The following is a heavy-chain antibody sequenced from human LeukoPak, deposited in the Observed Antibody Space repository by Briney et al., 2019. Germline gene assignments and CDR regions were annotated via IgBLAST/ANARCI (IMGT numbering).Heavy chain of an antibody. D-gene: IGHD2-21*02. V-gene: IGHV1-18*01. J-gene: IGHJ5*02. CDR3: ARLAVYCGGDCYSDWFDP. Sequence: ASVKVSCEASGYTFTSYGISWVRQAPGQGREWMGWISAYNGNTNYAQKLQGRVTMTTDTSTSTAYMELRSLRSDDTAVYYCARLAVYCGGDCYSDWFDPWGQGTLVTVSS. CDR2: ISAYNGNT. CDR1: GYTFTSYG.